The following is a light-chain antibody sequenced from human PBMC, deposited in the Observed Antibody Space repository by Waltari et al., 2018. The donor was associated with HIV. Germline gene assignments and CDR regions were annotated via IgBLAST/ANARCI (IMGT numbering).Light chain of an antibody. V-gene: IGKV3-20*01. Sequence: EIVLTQSPGTLSLSPAEGAILSCRASQSVGSIYLNWYQQKPGQAPRVLIYGASSRATGIPDRFSGSGSGTDFSLTISRLEPEDFAVYYCQQSGSSITFGQGTRLEIK. CDR3: QQSGSSIT. CDR1: QSVGSIY. J-gene: IGKJ5*01. CDR2: GAS.